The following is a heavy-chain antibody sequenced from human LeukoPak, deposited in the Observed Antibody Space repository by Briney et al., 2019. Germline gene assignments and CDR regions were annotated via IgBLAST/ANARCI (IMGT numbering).Heavy chain of an antibody. CDR2: IPSGGEI. Sequence: GGSLRLSCEASGFTFSTFAMIWVRQPPEKGLEWVSSIPSGGEIHYADSVRGRFTISRDNSKSTLSLQMNSLRAEDTAIYYCATYRQVLLPFESWGQGTLVTVSS. CDR1: GFTFSTFA. V-gene: IGHV3-23*01. D-gene: IGHD2-8*02. CDR3: ATYRQVLLPFES. J-gene: IGHJ5*01.